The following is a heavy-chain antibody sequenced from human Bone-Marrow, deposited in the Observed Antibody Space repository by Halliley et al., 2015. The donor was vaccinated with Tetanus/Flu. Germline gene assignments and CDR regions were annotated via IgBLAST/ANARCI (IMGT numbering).Heavy chain of an antibody. D-gene: IGHD6-19*01. CDR3: ARGPGIPLAGTPTYFDY. J-gene: IGHJ4*02. Sequence: ITGGGGSPHCADSVKGRFTISRDNSKNTLYLQMNSLRGEDSAVYYCARGPGIPLAGTPTYFDYWGQGTLVTVSS. CDR2: ITGGGGSP. V-gene: IGHV3-23*01.